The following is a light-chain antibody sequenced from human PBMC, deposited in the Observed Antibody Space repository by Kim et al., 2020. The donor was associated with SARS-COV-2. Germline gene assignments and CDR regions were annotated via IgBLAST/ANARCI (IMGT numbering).Light chain of an antibody. J-gene: IGLJ2*01. V-gene: IGLV2-11*01. CDR3: CSYAGSYTVV. Sequence: GQSVTISFTGTSSDVGGYNYVSWYQQHPGKAPKLMIYDVSKWPSGVPDRFSGSKSGNTASLTISGLQAEDESDYYCCSYAGSYTVVFGGGTQLTVL. CDR2: DVS. CDR1: SSDVGGYNY.